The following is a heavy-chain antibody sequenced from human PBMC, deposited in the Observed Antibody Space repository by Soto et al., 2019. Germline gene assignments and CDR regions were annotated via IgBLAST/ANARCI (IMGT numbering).Heavy chain of an antibody. CDR2: MNPNSGNT. D-gene: IGHD6-19*01. Sequence: QVQLVQSGAEVKKPGASVKVSCKASGYTFSSYDINWVRQATGQGLEWMGWMNPNSGNTAYAQKFQGRVTMTRNTSISTAYMELSSLRSEDTAVYYCARERSSGWYVDYWGQGTLVTVSS. V-gene: IGHV1-8*01. J-gene: IGHJ4*02. CDR3: ARERSSGWYVDY. CDR1: GYTFSSYD.